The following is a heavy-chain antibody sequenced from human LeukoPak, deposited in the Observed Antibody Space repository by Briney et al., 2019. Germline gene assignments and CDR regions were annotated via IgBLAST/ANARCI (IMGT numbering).Heavy chain of an antibody. Sequence: ASVKVSCKASGYTFTGYYMHWVRQAPGQGLEWMGWINPNSGGTNYAQKFQGRVTMTRDTSISTAYMELSRLRSDDTAVYYCARDIVVVPAAELYYYYYMDVWGKGSTVTVSS. D-gene: IGHD2-2*01. V-gene: IGHV1-2*02. CDR3: ARDIVVVPAAELYYYYYMDV. CDR2: INPNSGGT. J-gene: IGHJ6*03. CDR1: GYTFTGYY.